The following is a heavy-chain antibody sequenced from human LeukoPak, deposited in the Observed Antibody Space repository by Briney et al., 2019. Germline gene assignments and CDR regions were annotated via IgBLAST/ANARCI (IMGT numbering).Heavy chain of an antibody. V-gene: IGHV4-30-2*01. J-gene: IGHJ3*02. CDR3: ARVVGYRDAFDI. Sequence: SQTLSLTCAVSGGSISSGGYSWSWIRQPPGKGLEWIGYIYHSGSTYYNPSLKSRVTISVDRSKNQFSLKLSSVTAADTAVNYCARVVGYRDAFDIWGQGTMVTVSS. D-gene: IGHD5-18*01. CDR2: IYHSGST. CDR1: GGSISSGGYS.